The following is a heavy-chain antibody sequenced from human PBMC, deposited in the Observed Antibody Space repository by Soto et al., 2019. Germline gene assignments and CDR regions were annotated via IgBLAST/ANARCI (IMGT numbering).Heavy chain of an antibody. Sequence: QITLKESGPTLVKPTETLTLTCTFSGFSLNTNGVGVGWSRQPPGKALEWLALIYWNDDKRYSRSLKTRLTITQDTSKDHVVLTMTNLEPVDTATYYCAREGAIGPRFFCLWGQGTLVTVS. V-gene: IGHV2-5*01. CDR3: AREGAIGPRFFCL. CDR1: GFSLNTNGVG. J-gene: IGHJ4*02. CDR2: IYWNDDK. D-gene: IGHD2-2*02.